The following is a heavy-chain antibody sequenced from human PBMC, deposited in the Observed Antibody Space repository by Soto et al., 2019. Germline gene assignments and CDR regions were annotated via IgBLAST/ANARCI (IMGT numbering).Heavy chain of an antibody. D-gene: IGHD3-22*01. CDR2: IGTAGDP. CDR1: GFILSGYD. V-gene: IGHV3-13*05. Sequence: PGGSLRLSCVASGFILSGYDMHWVRQATGEGLEWVSAIGTAGDPYYSGSVKGRFTISRGNAENSVYLQMNSLRAGDTAVYYCARASYDSSGYYFYAMDVWGPGTTVTV. CDR3: ARASYDSSGYYFYAMDV. J-gene: IGHJ6*02.